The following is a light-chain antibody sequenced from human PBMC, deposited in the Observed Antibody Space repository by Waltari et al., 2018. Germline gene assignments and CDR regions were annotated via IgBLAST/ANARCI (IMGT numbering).Light chain of an antibody. V-gene: IGLV2-23*02. CDR2: GVN. J-gene: IGLJ3*02. CDR3: SSYAGSVV. CDR1: SRDIGSYNV. Sequence: QSALTQPASVSGSPGPSITISCTGSSRDIGSYNVVSWYQHHPGKAPKLRIYGVNNRPSGVSNRFSGSKSGNTASLTISGLQAEDEADYDCSSYAGSVVFGGGTKLTVL.